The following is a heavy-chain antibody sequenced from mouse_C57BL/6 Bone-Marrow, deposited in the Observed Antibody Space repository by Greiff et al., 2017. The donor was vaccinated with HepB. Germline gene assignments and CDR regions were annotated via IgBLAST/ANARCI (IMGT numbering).Heavy chain of an antibody. CDR2: ISNFAYST. D-gene: IGHD4-1*01. J-gene: IGHJ4*01. CDR3: ARQTGTKGYYAMDY. Sequence: EVKLLESGGGLVQPGGSLKLSCAASGFTFSDYGMAWVRQAPRKGPEWVAFISNFAYSTYYADTVTGRFTIARENAKNTLYLEMSSLRSEDTALYYCARQTGTKGYYAMDYWGQGTSVTVSS. CDR1: GFTFSDYG. V-gene: IGHV5-15*01.